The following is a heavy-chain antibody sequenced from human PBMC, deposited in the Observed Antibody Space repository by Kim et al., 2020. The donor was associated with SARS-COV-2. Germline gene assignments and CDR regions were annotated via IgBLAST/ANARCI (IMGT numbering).Heavy chain of an antibody. CDR1: GITFSSFA. CDR3: ANDPGISGNNWFDP. CDR2: IGGST. D-gene: IGHD5-12*01. Sequence: GGSLRLSCAASGITFSSFAMSWVRQAPGKGLEWVSTIGGSTYYADSVKGRFTISRDNSKNTLYLQMNSLRAEDTALYYCANDPGISGNNWFDPWGQGTL. V-gene: IGHV3-23*01. J-gene: IGHJ5*02.